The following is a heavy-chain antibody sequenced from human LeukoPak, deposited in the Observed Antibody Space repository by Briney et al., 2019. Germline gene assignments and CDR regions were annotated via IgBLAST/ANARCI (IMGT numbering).Heavy chain of an antibody. D-gene: IGHD3-3*01. CDR2: IYYSGST. CDR1: GGSISSYY. V-gene: IGHV4-59*01. J-gene: IGHJ4*02. CDR3: ARAGGLYDFWSGYYYVY. Sequence: PSETLSLTCTVSGGSISSYYWSWIRQPPGKGLEWIGDIYYSGSTNYNPSLKSRVTISVDTSKNQFSLKLSSVTAADTAVYYCARAGGLYDFWSGYYYVYWGQGTLVTVSS.